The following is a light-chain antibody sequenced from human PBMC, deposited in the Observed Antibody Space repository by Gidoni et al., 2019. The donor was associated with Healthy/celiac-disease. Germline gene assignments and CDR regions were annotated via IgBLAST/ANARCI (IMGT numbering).Light chain of an antibody. Sequence: DIQMTQSPSSLSASVGDRVTITCRASQSISSYLHWYQQKPGKAPKLLIYAASSLQSEVPSRFSGSGSGTDFTLTISSLQPEDFATYYCQQSYSTLGYTFGQGTKLEIK. CDR1: QSISSY. CDR3: QQSYSTLGYT. J-gene: IGKJ2*01. V-gene: IGKV1-39*01. CDR2: AAS.